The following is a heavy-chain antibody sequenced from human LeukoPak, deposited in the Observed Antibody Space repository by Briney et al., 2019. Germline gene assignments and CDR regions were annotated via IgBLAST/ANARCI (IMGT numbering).Heavy chain of an antibody. CDR1: GFTFSSYS. J-gene: IGHJ4*02. V-gene: IGHV3-21*04. CDR3: ATYRQVLLSFES. CDR2: ISSSSSYI. Sequence: GGSQRLSCAASGFTFSSYSMNWVRQAPGKGLEWVSSISSSSSYIYYADSVKGRFTISRDNAKNSLYLQMNSLRAEDTAIYYCATYRQVLLSFESWGQGTLVTVSS. D-gene: IGHD2/OR15-2a*01.